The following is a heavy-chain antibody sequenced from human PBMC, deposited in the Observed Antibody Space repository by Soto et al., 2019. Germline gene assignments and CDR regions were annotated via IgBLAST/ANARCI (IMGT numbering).Heavy chain of an antibody. CDR3: AAESVVAPAANAPRDY. D-gene: IGHD2-2*01. V-gene: IGHV1-24*01. CDR1: GYTLTELS. CDR2: FAPEDGET. J-gene: IGHJ4*02. Sequence: ASVKVSCKVSGYTLTELSMHWVRQTPGKGLEWMGSFAPEDGETVYAQKFQGRVTLTEDTSTDTAYMQLSSLRSEDTAVYYCAAESVVAPAANAPRDYWGQGTLVTVSS.